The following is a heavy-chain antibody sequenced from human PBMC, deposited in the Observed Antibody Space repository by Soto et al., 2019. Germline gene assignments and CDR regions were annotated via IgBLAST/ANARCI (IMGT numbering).Heavy chain of an antibody. CDR3: AGRYCTNGVCYTNYYYYIDV. CDR1: GFTFSTYA. J-gene: IGHJ6*03. CDR2: ITTSGGNT. D-gene: IGHD2-8*01. V-gene: IGHV3-23*04. Sequence: EVQLVESGGGLVQPGGSLRLSCAASGFTFSTYAMSWVRQAPGKGLEWVSTITTSGGNTYYADSVQGRFTISRDNSKNTLYLQMNSLRAEDTAVYYCAGRYCTNGVCYTNYYYYIDVWVKGTTVTVSS.